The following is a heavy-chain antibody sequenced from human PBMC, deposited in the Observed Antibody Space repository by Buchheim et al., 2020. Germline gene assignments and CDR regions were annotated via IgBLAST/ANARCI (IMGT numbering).Heavy chain of an antibody. V-gene: IGHV4-59*01. J-gene: IGHJ4*02. CDR2: IFYSGSM. CDR1: GGSMTNYT. D-gene: IGHD3-10*01. Sequence: QVQLQESGPGLVKPSETLSLTCTVSGGSMTNYTWSWFRQPPGKGLEWIGYIFYSGSMNYSPSLKSVVTISVDTSKNQFSLKLRSVTPADTAVYYCARRGSGIFVDYWGQG. CDR3: ARRGSGIFVDY.